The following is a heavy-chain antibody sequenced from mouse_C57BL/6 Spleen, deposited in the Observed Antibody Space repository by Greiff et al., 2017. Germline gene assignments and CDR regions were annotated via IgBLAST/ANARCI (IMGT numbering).Heavy chain of an antibody. Sequence: QVQLQQPGAELVKPGASVKVSCKASGYTFTSYWMHWVKQRPGQGLEWIGRIHPSDSDTNYNQKFKGKATLTVDKSSRTAYMQLSSLTSEDSAVYYCAFYYDYGWFAYWGQGTLVTVSA. J-gene: IGHJ3*01. V-gene: IGHV1-74*01. D-gene: IGHD2-4*01. CDR1: GYTFTSYW. CDR3: AFYYDYGWFAY. CDR2: IHPSDSDT.